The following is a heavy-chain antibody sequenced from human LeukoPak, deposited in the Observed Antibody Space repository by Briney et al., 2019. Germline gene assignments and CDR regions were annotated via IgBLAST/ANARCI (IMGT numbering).Heavy chain of an antibody. CDR3: ARESDRYCYSTSCPNWYDP. J-gene: IGHJ5*02. D-gene: IGHD2-2*01. Sequence: SETLSLTCTVSGGSISSSGYYWGWIRQPPGKGLEWIGTISYSGSTYYNPSLKSRVTISLDASMNQFSLKLSSVTAADTALYYCARESDRYCYSTSCPNWYDPWGQGTLVTVSS. CDR1: GGSISSSGYY. CDR2: ISYSGST. V-gene: IGHV4-39*07.